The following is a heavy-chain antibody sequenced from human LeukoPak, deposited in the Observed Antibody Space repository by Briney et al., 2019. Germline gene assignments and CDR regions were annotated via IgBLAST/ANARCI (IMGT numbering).Heavy chain of an antibody. V-gene: IGHV4-59*01. CDR2: IYYSGST. CDR1: GGSISSYY. J-gene: IGHJ4*02. D-gene: IGHD3-10*01. CDR3: ARVGLLGSRGIDY. Sequence: SETLSLTCTVSGGSISSYYWSWIRQPPGKGLEWIGYIYYSGSTNYNPSLKSRVTISVDTSKNQFSLKLSFVTAADTAVYYCARVGLLGSRGIDYWGQGTLVTISS.